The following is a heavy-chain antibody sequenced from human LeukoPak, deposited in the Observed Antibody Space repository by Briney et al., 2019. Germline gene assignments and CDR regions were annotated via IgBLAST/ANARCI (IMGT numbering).Heavy chain of an antibody. J-gene: IGHJ4*02. CDR1: GYSFTSYW. V-gene: IGHV5-51*01. Sequence: TRGESLKISCKGSGYSFTSYWIGWVRQMPGKGLEWMGIIYPGDSDTRYSPSFQGQVTISADKSISTAYLQWSSLKASDTAMYCCARYYYDSSGYPDFDYWGQGTLVTVSS. CDR3: ARYYYDSSGYPDFDY. D-gene: IGHD3-22*01. CDR2: IYPGDSDT.